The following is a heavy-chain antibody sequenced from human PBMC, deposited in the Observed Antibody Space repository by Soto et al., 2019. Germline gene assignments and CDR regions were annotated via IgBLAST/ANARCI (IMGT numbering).Heavy chain of an antibody. CDR1: GGSISSYY. CDR2: IYYSGST. Sequence: PSETLSLTCTVSGGSISSYYWSWIRQPPGKGLEWIGYIYYSGSTNYNPSLKSRVTISVDTSKNQFSLKLSSVTAADTAVYYCARRQAWFGELFPRGAFDIWGQGTMVTVSS. D-gene: IGHD3-10*01. V-gene: IGHV4-59*08. CDR3: ARRQAWFGELFPRGAFDI. J-gene: IGHJ3*02.